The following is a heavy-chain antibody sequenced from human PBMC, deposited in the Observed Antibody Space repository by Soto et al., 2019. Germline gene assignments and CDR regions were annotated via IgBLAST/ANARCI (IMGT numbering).Heavy chain of an antibody. CDR1: GYTFTSYG. Sequence: ASVKVSCKASGYTFTSYGISWVRQAPGQGLEWMGWISAYNGNTNYAQKLQGRVSMTTDTSTSTAYMELRSLRSDDTAVYYCARDYDSTGNFDYWGQGTLVTVSS. CDR3: ARDYDSTGNFDY. V-gene: IGHV1-18*01. CDR2: ISAYNGNT. D-gene: IGHD6-25*01. J-gene: IGHJ4*02.